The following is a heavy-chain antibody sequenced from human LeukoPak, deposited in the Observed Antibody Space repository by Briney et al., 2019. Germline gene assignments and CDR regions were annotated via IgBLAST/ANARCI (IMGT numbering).Heavy chain of an antibody. V-gene: IGHV3-23*01. CDR2: IIGSGGST. CDR3: VTMRNKLYCQVY. D-gene: IGHD2-8*02. CDR1: GCTFSSYA. J-gene: IGHJ4*02. Sequence: PGGSLRLSCAASGCTFSSYAMSWVRQAPGKGLEWVSAIIGSGGSTYYADSVKCRFTISRDNSKNTLYLQINSLRAEDTAVYFCVTMRNKLYCQVYWGQETLVTV.